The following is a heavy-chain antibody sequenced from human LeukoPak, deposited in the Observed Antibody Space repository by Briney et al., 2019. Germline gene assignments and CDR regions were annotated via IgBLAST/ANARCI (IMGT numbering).Heavy chain of an antibody. V-gene: IGHV3-21*01. CDR2: ISSSSSYI. J-gene: IGHJ5*02. CDR3: ARVRWSVRGPRSIVFDP. D-gene: IGHD3-10*01. Sequence: GGSLRLSCAASGFTFSDHYMDWVRQAPGKGLEWVSSISSSSSYIYYADSVKGRFTISRDNAKNSLYLQMNSLRAEDTAVYYCARVRWSVRGPRSIVFDPWGQGTLVTVSS. CDR1: GFTFSDHY.